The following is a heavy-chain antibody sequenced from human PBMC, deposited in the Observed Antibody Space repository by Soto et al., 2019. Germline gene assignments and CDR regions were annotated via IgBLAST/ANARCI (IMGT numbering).Heavy chain of an antibody. Sequence: QVQLVQSGAEVKKPGSSVKVSCKASGGTFSSYTISWVRQAPGQGLEWMGRIIPILGIANYAQKFQGRVTIAADKSTSTAYMELSSLRSEDTAVYYCARFRGSYGMDVWGQGTTVTVSS. CDR1: GGTFSSYT. J-gene: IGHJ6*02. CDR3: ARFRGSYGMDV. D-gene: IGHD3-10*01. CDR2: IIPILGIA. V-gene: IGHV1-69*02.